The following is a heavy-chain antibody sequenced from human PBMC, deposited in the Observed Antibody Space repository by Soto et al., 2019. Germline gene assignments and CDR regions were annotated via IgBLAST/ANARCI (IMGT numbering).Heavy chain of an antibody. D-gene: IGHD1-26*01. CDR2: IYPGDSDT. J-gene: IGHJ6*02. CDR1: GYSFTSYW. V-gene: IGHV5-51*01. Sequence: PGESLKISCKGSGYSFTSYWIGWVRQMPGKGLEWMGIIYPGDSDTRYSPSFQGQVTISADKSISTAYLQWSSLKASDTAMYYCARPGGSYPTLNDYYYGMDVWGQGTTVTVSS. CDR3: ARPGGSYPTLNDYYYGMDV.